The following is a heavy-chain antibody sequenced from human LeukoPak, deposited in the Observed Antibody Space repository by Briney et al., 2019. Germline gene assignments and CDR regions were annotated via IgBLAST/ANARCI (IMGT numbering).Heavy chain of an antibody. CDR2: ISWNSGSI. V-gene: IGHV3-9*01. J-gene: IGHJ6*03. CDR3: ANVGDGYNYYYYMDV. Sequence: GRSLRLSCAASGFPFDDYAMHWVRQAPGKGLECVSGISWNSGSIGYADSVKGRFTISRDNAKNSLYLQMNSLRAEDTALYYCANVGDGYNYYYYMDVWGKGTTVTVSS. CDR1: GFPFDDYA. D-gene: IGHD5-24*01.